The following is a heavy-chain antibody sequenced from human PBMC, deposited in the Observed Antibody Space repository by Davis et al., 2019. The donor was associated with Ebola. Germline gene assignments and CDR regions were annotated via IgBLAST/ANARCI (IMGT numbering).Heavy chain of an antibody. V-gene: IGHV5-51*01. CDR1: GYSFTSYW. Sequence: KVSCKGSGYSFTSYWIGWVRQMPGKGLEWMGIVYPADSDTRYNPSFKGQVTISADKSSNTAYLQWSSLKSSDTAIYYCARHGATVFGVIDAWGQGTLVTVSS. J-gene: IGHJ5*02. CDR2: VYPADSDT. D-gene: IGHD3-3*01. CDR3: ARHGATVFGVIDA.